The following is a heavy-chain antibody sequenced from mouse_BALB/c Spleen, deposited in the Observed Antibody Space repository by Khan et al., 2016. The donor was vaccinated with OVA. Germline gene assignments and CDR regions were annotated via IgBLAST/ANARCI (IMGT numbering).Heavy chain of an antibody. J-gene: IGHJ2*01. CDR2: IYPGDGDS. CDR1: GYTFTNYW. V-gene: IGHV1-87*01. Sequence: QVRLQQSGAGLARPGASVKLSCKASGYTFTNYWMQWVRQRPGQGLEWIGAIYPGDGDSTYTQKFKDKATLTADTSSSTAYMELSKLASEDSAVYCCARREVRRGGFDYWGQGTTLTVSS. CDR3: ARREVRRGGFDY.